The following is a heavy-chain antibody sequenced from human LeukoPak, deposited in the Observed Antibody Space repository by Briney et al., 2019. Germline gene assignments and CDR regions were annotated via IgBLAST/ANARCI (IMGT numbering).Heavy chain of an antibody. D-gene: IGHD3-10*01. V-gene: IGHV4-4*07. J-gene: IGHJ4*02. CDR1: GGSISTFF. CDR2: IYTGTT. Sequence: SETLSLTCTVSGGSISTFFWTWIRQSAGKGLEWIGRIYTGTTYYNPSLESRATISVDTSNNRFSLKLSSVTAADTAVYYCARDGGDNWGQGALVTVSS. CDR3: ARDGGDN.